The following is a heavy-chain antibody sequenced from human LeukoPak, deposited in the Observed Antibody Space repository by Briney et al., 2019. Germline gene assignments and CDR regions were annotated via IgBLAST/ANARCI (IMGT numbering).Heavy chain of an antibody. D-gene: IGHD6-19*01. CDR1: GYTFTGYY. V-gene: IGHV1-2*02. J-gene: IGHJ4*02. CDR2: INPNSGGT. CDR3: ARDFSTYSSGWYDY. Sequence: GASVKVSCKASGYTFTGYYMHWVRQAPGQGLEWMGWINPNSGGTNYAQKFQGRVTMTRDTSISTAYMELSRLRSDDTAVYYCARDFSTYSSGWYDYRGQGTLVTVSS.